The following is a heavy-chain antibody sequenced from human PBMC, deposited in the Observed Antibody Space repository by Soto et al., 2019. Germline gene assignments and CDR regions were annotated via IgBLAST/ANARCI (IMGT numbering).Heavy chain of an antibody. CDR1: GFTFSSYA. V-gene: IGHV3-30-3*01. Sequence: GGSLRLSCAASGFTFSSYAMHWVRQAPGKGLEWVAVISYDGSNKYYADSVKGRFTISRDNSKNTLYLQMNSLRAEDTAVYYCARDRLGIAAAGTLDYWGQGTLVTVSS. CDR3: ARDRLGIAAAGTLDY. D-gene: IGHD6-13*01. J-gene: IGHJ4*02. CDR2: ISYDGSNK.